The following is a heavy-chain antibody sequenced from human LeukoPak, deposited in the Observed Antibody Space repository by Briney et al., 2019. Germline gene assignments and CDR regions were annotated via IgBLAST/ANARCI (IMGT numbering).Heavy chain of an antibody. CDR2: INPNSGGT. Sequence: GASVKVSCKASGYTFTGYYMHWVRQAPGQGLEWMGWINPNSGGTNYAQKFQGRVTMARDTSISTAYMELSRLRSDDTAVYYCARSHDYGDYGALGYWGQGTLVTVSS. V-gene: IGHV1-2*02. CDR3: ARSHDYGDYGALGY. D-gene: IGHD4-17*01. CDR1: GYTFTGYY. J-gene: IGHJ4*02.